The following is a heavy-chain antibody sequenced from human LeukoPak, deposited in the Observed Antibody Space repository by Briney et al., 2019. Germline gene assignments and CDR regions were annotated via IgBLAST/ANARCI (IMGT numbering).Heavy chain of an antibody. J-gene: IGHJ4*02. D-gene: IGHD3-3*01. Sequence: SETLSLTCTVSGGSISNSSYYWGWIRQPPGKGLEWIGSIYYSGSTYYNPSLKSRVTISVDTSKNQFSLKLSSVTAADTAVYYCARRPGYDFWSGYYRYFDYWGQGTLVTVSS. V-gene: IGHV4-39*01. CDR3: ARRPGYDFWSGYYRYFDY. CDR1: GGSISNSSYY. CDR2: IYYSGST.